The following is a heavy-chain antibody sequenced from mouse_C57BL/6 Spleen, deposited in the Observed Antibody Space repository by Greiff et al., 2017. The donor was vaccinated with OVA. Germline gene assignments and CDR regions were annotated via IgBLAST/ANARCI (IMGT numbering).Heavy chain of an antibody. CDR1: GYAFSSSW. V-gene: IGHV1-82*01. J-gene: IGHJ2*01. D-gene: IGHD2-4*01. Sequence: VQLQQSGPELVKPGASVKISCKASGYAFSSSWMNWVKQRPGKGLEWIGRIYPGDGDTNYNGKFKGKATLTADKSSSTAYMQLSSLTSADSAVYFCAREDYDYLDYWGQGTTLTVSS. CDR3: AREDYDYLDY. CDR2: IYPGDGDT.